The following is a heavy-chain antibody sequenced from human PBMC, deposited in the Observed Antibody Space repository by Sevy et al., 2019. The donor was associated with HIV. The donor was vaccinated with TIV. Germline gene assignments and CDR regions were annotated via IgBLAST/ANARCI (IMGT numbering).Heavy chain of an antibody. CDR2: MWYDGSNK. CDR3: ARDRSSSWYHLDY. D-gene: IGHD6-13*01. Sequence: GGSLRLSCAASGFTFSHHGMHWVRQAPGKGLEWVAVMWYDGSNKYYADSVKGRFTISRDNSKNTLYLQMSSLRAEDTAMYYCARDRSSSWYHLDYLGQGTLVTVSS. V-gene: IGHV3-33*01. CDR1: GFTFSHHG. J-gene: IGHJ4*02.